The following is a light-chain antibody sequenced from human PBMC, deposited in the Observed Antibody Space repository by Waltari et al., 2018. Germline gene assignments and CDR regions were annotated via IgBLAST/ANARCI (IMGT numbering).Light chain of an antibody. V-gene: IGKV1-5*03. CDR3: QQYNGYPWT. Sequence: DIQMTQSPSTLSASVGDRVTITCRASQSISSWLAWYQQKPGKAPKLLIYKASNLESGVPSRFSAGGSETEFTLTISSLHPDDFATYYCQQYNGYPWTFGQGTKVEVK. CDR1: QSISSW. CDR2: KAS. J-gene: IGKJ1*01.